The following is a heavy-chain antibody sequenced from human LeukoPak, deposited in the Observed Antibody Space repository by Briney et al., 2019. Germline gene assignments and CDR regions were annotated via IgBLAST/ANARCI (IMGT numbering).Heavy chain of an antibody. V-gene: IGHV1-18*01. CDR3: AREGNWNEEGTYDY. Sequence: ASVKVSCTASGYTFTSYGISWVRQAPGQGLEWMGWISAYNGNTNYAQKLQGRVTITTDTSTSTAYMELRSLRSDDTAVYYCAREGNWNEEGTYDYWGQGTLVTVSS. J-gene: IGHJ4*02. CDR1: GYTFTSYG. CDR2: ISAYNGNT. D-gene: IGHD1-1*01.